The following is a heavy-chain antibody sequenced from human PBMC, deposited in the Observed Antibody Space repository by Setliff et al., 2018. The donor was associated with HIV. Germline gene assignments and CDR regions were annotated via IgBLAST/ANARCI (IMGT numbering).Heavy chain of an antibody. CDR2: INRDESEQ. CDR1: GFTFNIYY. CDR3: ARVKASWYMDV. V-gene: IGHV3-7*03. J-gene: IGHJ6*03. Sequence: GGSLRLSCAASGFTFNIYYLSWVRQAPGKGLEWVGKINRDESEQFYVDSVRGRFTISRDNAKNSLYLQMNSLRAEDTAVYFCARVKASWYMDVWGKGTTVTVSS.